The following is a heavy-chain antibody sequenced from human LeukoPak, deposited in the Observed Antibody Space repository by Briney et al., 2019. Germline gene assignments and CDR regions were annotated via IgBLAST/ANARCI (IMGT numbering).Heavy chain of an antibody. Sequence: GGSLRLSCAASGFTFSSYWMSWVRQAPGKGLEWVANIKQDGSEKYYVDSVKGRVTISRDNAKNSLYLQMNSLRAEDTAVYYCARDGVIAAAGTDYWGQGTLVTVSS. CDR3: ARDGVIAAAGTDY. J-gene: IGHJ4*02. V-gene: IGHV3-7*01. D-gene: IGHD6-13*01. CDR1: GFTFSSYW. CDR2: IKQDGSEK.